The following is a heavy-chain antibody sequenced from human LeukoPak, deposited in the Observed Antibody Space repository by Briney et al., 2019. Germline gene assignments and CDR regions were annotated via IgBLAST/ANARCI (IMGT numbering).Heavy chain of an antibody. CDR1: GFTFRNYW. D-gene: IGHD3-16*01. CDR3: ARDGGFIRFGGQDV. V-gene: IGHV3-7*01. J-gene: IGHJ6*02. CDR2: MNRDGSER. Sequence: PGGSLRLCCAASGFTFRNYWMSWVRQAPGKGLEWVANMNRDGSERYHVDSMGGRFTISRDNAKNSLYLQLNGLRLEDTAVYYCARDGGFIRFGGQDVWGQGTTVTVS.